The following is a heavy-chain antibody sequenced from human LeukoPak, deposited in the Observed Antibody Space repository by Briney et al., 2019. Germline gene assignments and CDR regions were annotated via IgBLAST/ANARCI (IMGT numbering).Heavy chain of an antibody. V-gene: IGHV4-39*07. CDR2: INHSGST. J-gene: IGHJ4*02. CDR3: ARSSGWYGPGKDFDY. Sequence: SETLSLTCTVSGGSISSSSYYWGWIRQPPGKGLEWIGEINHSGSTNYNPSLKSRVTISVDTSKNQFSLKLSSVTAADTAVYYCARSSGWYGPGKDFDYWGQGTLVTVSS. CDR1: GGSISSSSYY. D-gene: IGHD6-19*01.